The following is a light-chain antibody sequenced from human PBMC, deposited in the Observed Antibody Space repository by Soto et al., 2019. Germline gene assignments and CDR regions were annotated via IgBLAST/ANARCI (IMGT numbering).Light chain of an antibody. CDR1: SGSIASNY. CDR2: EDK. CDR3: QSSGSGNLV. J-gene: IGLJ2*01. Sequence: NFMLTQPHSVSESPGKTVTISCTRTSGSIASNYVQWFQLRPGSSPTPVIYEDKQRPSGVPDRFSGSIDSSSNSASLTISGLKTEDEADYYCQSSGSGNLVFGGGTKVTVL. V-gene: IGLV6-57*01.